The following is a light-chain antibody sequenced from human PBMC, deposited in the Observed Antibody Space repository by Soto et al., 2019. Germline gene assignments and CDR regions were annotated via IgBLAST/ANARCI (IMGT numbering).Light chain of an antibody. CDR2: AAS. CDR3: QKYNSAPRT. CDR1: KSISSY. Sequence: DIQLPQSLSSLSASVGDSVTITSWASKSISSYLNWYQQKPGKAPKLLIYAASSLQSGVPSRFSGSGSGTDFTLTISSLQPEDFATYYCQKYNSAPRTCGQGTKG. J-gene: IGKJ1*01. V-gene: IGKV1-39*01.